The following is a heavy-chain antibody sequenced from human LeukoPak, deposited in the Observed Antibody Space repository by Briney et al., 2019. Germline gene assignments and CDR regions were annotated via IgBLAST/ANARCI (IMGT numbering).Heavy chain of an antibody. J-gene: IGHJ4*02. D-gene: IGHD1-26*01. V-gene: IGHV3-64*01. CDR2: INSNGDDT. CDR1: GFTVSSNY. Sequence: GGSLRLSCAASGFTVSSNYMSWVRQAPGKGLEYVSAINSNGDDTYYVNSVKGRFTISRDNSKNTLYLQMGSLRAEDMAVYYCARDPGRSPDYWGQGTLVAVSS. CDR3: ARDPGRSPDY.